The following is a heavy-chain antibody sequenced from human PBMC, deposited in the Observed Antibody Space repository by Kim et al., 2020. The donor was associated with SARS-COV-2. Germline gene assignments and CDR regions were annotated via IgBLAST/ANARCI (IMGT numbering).Heavy chain of an antibody. V-gene: IGHV2-70*01. CDR3: ARITRDYSNYYYHGMDV. D-gene: IGHD4-4*01. J-gene: IGHJ6*02. CDR2: IDWDDGK. Sequence: SGPTLVNPTQTLTVTCTFSGFSLTTSGMCVTWIRQPPGRALEWLALIDWDDGKFYSASLKTRLTISKDTTKNQVVLIMTNMDPVDTATFYCARITRDYSNYYYHGMDVWGQGTTVTVSS. CDR1: GFSLTTSGMC.